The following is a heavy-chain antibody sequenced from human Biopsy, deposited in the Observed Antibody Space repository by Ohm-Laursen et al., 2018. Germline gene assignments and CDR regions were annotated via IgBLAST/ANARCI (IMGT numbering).Heavy chain of an antibody. Sequence: SQTLSLTWTVSGGSISSYYWSWIRQPPGKGLEWIGYIYYTGSTNYNPSLKSRVTISVDTSMNPLSLRLTSVTAADTAVYYCARHAPSYSGSYWGYFDLWGRGTLVTVSS. CDR2: IYYTGST. V-gene: IGHV4-59*08. J-gene: IGHJ2*01. CDR1: GGSISSYY. D-gene: IGHD1-26*01. CDR3: ARHAPSYSGSYWGYFDL.